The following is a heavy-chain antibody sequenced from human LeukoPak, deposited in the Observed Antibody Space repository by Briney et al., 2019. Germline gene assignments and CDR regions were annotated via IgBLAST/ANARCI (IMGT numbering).Heavy chain of an antibody. D-gene: IGHD2-21*01. CDR3: ARDFAVMAY. CDR2: ISSSSTSI. J-gene: IGHJ4*02. CDR1: GFTLSDYT. Sequence: PGGSLRLSCAASGFTLSDYTMNWVRQAPGKGLEWVSSISSSSTSIYYADSVKGRFTISRDNAKNSLYLQMNSLRAEDTAMYYCARDFAVMAYWGQGTLVTVSS. V-gene: IGHV3-21*03.